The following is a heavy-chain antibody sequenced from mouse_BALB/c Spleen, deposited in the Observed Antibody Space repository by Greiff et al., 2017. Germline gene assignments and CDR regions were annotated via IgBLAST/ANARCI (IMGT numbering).Heavy chain of an antibody. CDR3: TRSGGYPFDY. CDR1: GYTFTSYW. V-gene: IGHV1-69*02. J-gene: IGHJ2*01. Sequence: VQLQQPGAELVRPGASVKLSCKASGYTFTSYWINWVKQRPGQGLEWIGNIYPSDSYTNYNQKFKDKATLTVDKSSSTAYMQLSSPTSEDSAVYYCTRSGGYPFDYWGQGTTLTVSS. CDR2: IYPSDSYT. D-gene: IGHD3-1*01.